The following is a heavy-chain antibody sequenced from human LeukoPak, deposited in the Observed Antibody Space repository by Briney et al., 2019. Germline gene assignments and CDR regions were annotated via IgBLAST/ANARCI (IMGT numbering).Heavy chain of an antibody. CDR1: GGSISSSSYY. CDR2: IYYSGST. D-gene: IGHD2-21*01. V-gene: IGHV4-39*07. CDR3: ARDSAWGGVVVTWGVFDI. J-gene: IGHJ3*02. Sequence: SETLSLTCTVSGGSISSSSYYWGWIRQPPGKGLEWIGSIYYSGSTYYNPSLKSRVTMSVDTSKNQFSLKLSSVTAADTAVYYCARDSAWGGVVVTWGVFDIWGKGKMVTVSS.